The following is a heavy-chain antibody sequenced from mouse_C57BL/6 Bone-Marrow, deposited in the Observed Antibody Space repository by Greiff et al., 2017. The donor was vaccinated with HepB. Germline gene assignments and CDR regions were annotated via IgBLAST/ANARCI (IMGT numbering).Heavy chain of an antibody. CDR2: ISSGGDYI. CDR1: GFTFSSYA. V-gene: IGHV5-9-1*02. J-gene: IGHJ3*01. CDR3: TRDGHYDYGGAWFAY. Sequence: EVKLMESGEGLVKPGGSLKLSCAASGFTFSSYAMSWVRQTPEKRLEWVAYISSGGDYIYYADTVKGRFTISRDNARNTLYLQMSSLTSEDTAMYYCTRDGHYDYGGAWFAYWGQGTLVTVSA. D-gene: IGHD2-4*01.